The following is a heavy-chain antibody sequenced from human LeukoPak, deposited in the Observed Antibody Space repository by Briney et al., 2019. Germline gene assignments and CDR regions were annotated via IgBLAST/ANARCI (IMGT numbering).Heavy chain of an antibody. V-gene: IGHV3-30*18. J-gene: IGHJ6*02. CDR2: ISYDGSNL. CDR1: GFSFSNYD. CDR3: AKDWVPAANPNYYYYGMDV. D-gene: IGHD2-2*01. Sequence: GGSLRLSCAAPGFSFSNYDMHWVRQAPGKGLEWVSVISYDGSNLYYTDSVKGRFTISRDNSKNTLYLQMNSLRAEDTAVYYCAKDWVPAANPNYYYYGMDVWGQGTTVTVSS.